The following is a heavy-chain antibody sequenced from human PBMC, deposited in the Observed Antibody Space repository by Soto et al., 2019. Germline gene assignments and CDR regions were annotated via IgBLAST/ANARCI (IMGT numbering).Heavy chain of an antibody. D-gene: IGHD3-22*01. Sequence: SETLSLTCAVYGGSFSGYYWSWIRQPPGKGLEWIGEINHSGSTNYNPSLKSRVTISVDTSKNQFSLKLSSVTAADTAVYYCARGHGTMIVVVTRFDYWGQGTLVTVSS. CDR2: INHSGST. J-gene: IGHJ4*02. V-gene: IGHV4-34*01. CDR1: GGSFSGYY. CDR3: ARGHGTMIVVVTRFDY.